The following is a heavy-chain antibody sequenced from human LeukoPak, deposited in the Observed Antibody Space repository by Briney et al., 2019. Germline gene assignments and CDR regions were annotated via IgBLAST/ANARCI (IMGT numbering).Heavy chain of an antibody. Sequence: ASVKVSCKASGYTLTSYDINWVRQAAGQGLEWMGWMNPYSGNTGFAQKFQGRVTMTRSTSISTAYMELGSLTSDEKAVYYCTRGSQDSASASRYNFWGQGTLVTVSS. CDR2: MNPYSGNT. V-gene: IGHV1-8*01. D-gene: IGHD2-2*02. J-gene: IGHJ4*02. CDR3: TRGSQDSASASRYNF. CDR1: GYTLTSYD.